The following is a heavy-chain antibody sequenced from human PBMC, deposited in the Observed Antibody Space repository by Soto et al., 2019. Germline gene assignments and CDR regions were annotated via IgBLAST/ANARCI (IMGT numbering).Heavy chain of an antibody. CDR3: ARDFVVGGPTINYYYGMDV. J-gene: IGHJ6*02. CDR2: IYSAGNT. D-gene: IGHD1-26*01. Sequence: GGSLRLSCAASGFPVSSNYMSWVSQTPGKGLEWMSIIYSAGNTYYADSVEGRFTISRDNSKNTLYLQMNSLGAEDTAVYYCARDFVVGGPTINYYYGMDVWGQGTTVTVSS. CDR1: GFPVSSNY. V-gene: IGHV3-66*01.